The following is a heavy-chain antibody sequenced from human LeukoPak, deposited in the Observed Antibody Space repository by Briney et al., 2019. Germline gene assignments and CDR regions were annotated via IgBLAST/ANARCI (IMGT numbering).Heavy chain of an antibody. V-gene: IGHV1-18*04. CDR2: ISAYNGNT. J-gene: IGHJ4*02. CDR1: GYTFTGYY. Sequence: ASVKVSCKASGYTFTGYYMHWVRQAPGQGLEWMGWISAYNGNTNYAQKLQGRVTMTTDTSTSTAYMELRSLRSDDTAVYYCAQIDSSGWYSWGQGTLVTVSS. CDR3: AQIDSSGWYS. D-gene: IGHD6-19*01.